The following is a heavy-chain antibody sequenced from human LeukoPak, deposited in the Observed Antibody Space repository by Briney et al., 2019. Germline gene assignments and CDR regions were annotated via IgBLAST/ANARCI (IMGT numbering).Heavy chain of an antibody. CDR2: ISYEGCNE. CDR1: GFTFTSYA. CDR3: ARDEGGIPWLGLYY. V-gene: IGHV3-30*04. J-gene: IGHJ4*02. Sequence: GRCLRLSRAAPGFTFTSYAMHGVTDARGKGRECGALISYEGCNEYYTDSARGRFTVSRDNSKNTLYVQKNTQRAHDTGIYYCARDEGGIPWLGLYYSGQGNLGTVSS. D-gene: IGHD1-26*01.